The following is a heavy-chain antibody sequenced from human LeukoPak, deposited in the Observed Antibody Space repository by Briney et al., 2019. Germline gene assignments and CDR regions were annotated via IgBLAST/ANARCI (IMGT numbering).Heavy chain of an antibody. CDR3: ATDRVVRGVYYYYYGMDV. CDR1: GYTLTELS. J-gene: IGHJ6*02. CDR2: FDPEDGET. V-gene: IGHV1-24*01. Sequence: ASVKVSCKVSGYTLTELSMHWVRQAPGKGLEWMGGFDPEDGETIYAQRFQGRVTMTEDTSTDTAYMELSSLRSEDTAVYYCATDRVVRGVYYYYYGMDVWGQGTTVTVSS. D-gene: IGHD3-10*01.